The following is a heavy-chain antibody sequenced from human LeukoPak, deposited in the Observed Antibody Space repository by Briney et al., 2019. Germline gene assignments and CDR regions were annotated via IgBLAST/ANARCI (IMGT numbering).Heavy chain of an antibody. J-gene: IGHJ4*02. CDR3: ARLSTVTTSFDY. CDR2: ITSSSSYV. Sequence: GGSLRLSCEASGFTFSSYNMNWVRQAPGKRLEWVSSITSSSSYVFYADSVKGRFTISRDNSKNTLYLQMNSLRAEDTAVYYCARLSTVTTSFDYWGQGTLVTVSS. V-gene: IGHV3-21*04. D-gene: IGHD4-17*01. CDR1: GFTFSSYN.